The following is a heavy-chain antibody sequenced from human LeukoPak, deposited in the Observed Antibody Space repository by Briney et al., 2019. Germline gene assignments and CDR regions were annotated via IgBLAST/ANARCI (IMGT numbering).Heavy chain of an antibody. CDR2: MKPNIGNT. CDR3: AILGYCSGGSCYWEVGY. CDR1: GYTFTSYE. J-gene: IGHJ4*02. Sequence: ASVKLSCKASGYTFTSYEINWVRQATGHGLEWMGWMKPNIGNTGYAQTSQGRVTITRNTSISTAYTELSSLRSENTAVYYCAILGYCSGGSCYWEVGYWGQGTLVTVSS. V-gene: IGHV1-8*01. D-gene: IGHD2-15*01.